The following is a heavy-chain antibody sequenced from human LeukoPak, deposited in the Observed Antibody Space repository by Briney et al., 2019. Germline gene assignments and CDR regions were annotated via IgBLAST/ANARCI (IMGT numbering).Heavy chain of an antibody. J-gene: IGHJ4*02. Sequence: GASVKVSCKASGYTFTGYYMHWVRQAPGQGLEWMGRINPNSGGTNYAQKFQGRVTMTRDTSISTAYVELSRLRSDDTAVYYCARGGYYYDSSGYYYGIDYWGQGALVTVSS. CDR3: ARGGYYYDSSGYYYGIDY. D-gene: IGHD3-22*01. CDR2: INPNSGGT. V-gene: IGHV1-2*06. CDR1: GYTFTGYY.